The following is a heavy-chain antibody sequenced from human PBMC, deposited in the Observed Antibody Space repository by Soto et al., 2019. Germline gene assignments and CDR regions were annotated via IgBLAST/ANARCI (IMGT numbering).Heavy chain of an antibody. CDR2: IYYSGST. Sequence: SETLSLTCTVSGGSISSGGYYWSWIRQHPGKGLEWIGYIYYSGSTYYNPSLKSRVTISVDTSKNQFSLKLSSVTAADTAVYYCARDQYRSSTSCYPGSGYSYGLGWFDPWGQGLLVTVSS. D-gene: IGHD2-2*01. J-gene: IGHJ5*02. CDR3: ARDQYRSSTSCYPGSGYSYGLGWFDP. CDR1: GGSISSGGYY. V-gene: IGHV4-31*03.